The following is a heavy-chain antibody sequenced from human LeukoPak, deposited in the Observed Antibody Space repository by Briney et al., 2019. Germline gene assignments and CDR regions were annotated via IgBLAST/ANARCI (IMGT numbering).Heavy chain of an antibody. CDR1: GGSFSGYY. CDR3: ARSYYYDYRQIDY. D-gene: IGHD3-22*01. V-gene: IGHV4-34*01. J-gene: IGHJ4*02. Sequence: QTSETLSLTCAVYGGSFSGYYWSWIRQPPGKGLEWIGEINHSGSTYYNPSLKSRVTISVDTSKNQFSLNLYSVTAADTAVFYCARSYYYDYRQIDYWGQGTLVTVSS. CDR2: INHSGST.